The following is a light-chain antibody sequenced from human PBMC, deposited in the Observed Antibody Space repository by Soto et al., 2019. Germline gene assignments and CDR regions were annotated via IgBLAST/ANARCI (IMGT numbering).Light chain of an antibody. Sequence: QTVVTQEPSLTVSPGGTVTLTCGSTTGDVTRGHWPYWFQQRPGQVPRTLIHDTSNKHSWTPARFSGSLLGGKAALTLSGAQPEDEAEYYCLLFFDGVAVFGGGTQLTVL. V-gene: IGLV7-46*01. CDR2: DTS. CDR1: TGDVTRGHW. CDR3: LLFFDGVAV. J-gene: IGLJ7*01.